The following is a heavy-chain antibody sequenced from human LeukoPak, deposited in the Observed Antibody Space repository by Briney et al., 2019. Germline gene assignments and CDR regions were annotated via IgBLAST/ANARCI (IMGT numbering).Heavy chain of an antibody. Sequence: ASVKVSCKASGYTFTSYYMHWVRQAPGQGLEWMGIINPSGGSTSYAQKFQGRVTMTRDTSTSTVYMELSSLRSEDTAMYYCAAAVYHYDSSGYHWPFDIWGQGTMVTVSS. CDR2: INPSGGST. V-gene: IGHV1-46*01. CDR3: AAAVYHYDSSGYHWPFDI. D-gene: IGHD3-22*01. CDR1: GYTFTSYY. J-gene: IGHJ3*02.